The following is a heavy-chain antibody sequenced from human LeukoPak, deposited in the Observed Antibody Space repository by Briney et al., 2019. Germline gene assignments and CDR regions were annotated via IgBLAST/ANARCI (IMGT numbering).Heavy chain of an antibody. J-gene: IGHJ4*02. CDR2: IYYSGST. Sequence: SETLSLTCTVSGGSISSGDYYWSWIRQPPGKGLEWIGYIYYSGSTYYNPSLKSRVTISVDTSKNQFSLKLSSVTAADTAVYYCARWGSGSYGDYWGQGTLVTVSP. CDR1: GGSISSGDYY. V-gene: IGHV4-30-4*01. D-gene: IGHD3-16*01. CDR3: ARWGSGSYGDY.